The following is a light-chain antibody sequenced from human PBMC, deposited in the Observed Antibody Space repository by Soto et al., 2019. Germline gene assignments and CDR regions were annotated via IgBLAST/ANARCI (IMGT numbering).Light chain of an antibody. CDR1: QGFSSY. CDR2: AAS. J-gene: IGKJ4*01. V-gene: IGKV1-27*01. CDR3: QKYNSAPLT. Sequence: EIQMTQAPSSLSASVGDRVTITCRASQGFSSYLAWYQQKPGKVPKLLIYAASTLQSGVPSRFSGSGSGTDFTLTISSLQPEDVATYYCQKYNSAPLTFGGGTKVDIK.